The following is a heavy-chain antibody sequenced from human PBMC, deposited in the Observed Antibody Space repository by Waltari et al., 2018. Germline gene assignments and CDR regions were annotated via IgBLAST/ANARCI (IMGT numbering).Heavy chain of an antibody. CDR3: ATLRVNWGFDY. Sequence: QVQLQQSGPGLVKPSQTLSLTCAISGDSVSSNSAAWNWIRQSPSRGLEWMGWINPNSGGTNYAQQLQGRVTMTRDTSISTAYMELSRLSSDDTAVYYCATLRVNWGFDYWGQGTLVTVSS. D-gene: IGHD7-27*01. V-gene: IGHV6-1*01. CDR1: GDSVSSNSAA. J-gene: IGHJ4*02. CDR2: INPNSGGT.